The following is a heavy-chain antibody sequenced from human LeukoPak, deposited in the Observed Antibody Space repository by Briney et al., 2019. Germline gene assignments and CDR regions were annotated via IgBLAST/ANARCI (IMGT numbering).Heavy chain of an antibody. CDR1: GYTFTSYD. CDR2: MNPNSGNT. CDR3: ARGYGLSGSSWYTPIDY. Sequence: ASVKVSCKASGYTFTSYDINWVRQATGQGLEWMGWMNPNSGNTGYAQRFQGRVTMTRNTSISTAYMELSSLRSEDTAVYYCARGYGLSGSSWYTPIDYWGQGTLVTVSS. D-gene: IGHD6-13*01. V-gene: IGHV1-8*01. J-gene: IGHJ4*02.